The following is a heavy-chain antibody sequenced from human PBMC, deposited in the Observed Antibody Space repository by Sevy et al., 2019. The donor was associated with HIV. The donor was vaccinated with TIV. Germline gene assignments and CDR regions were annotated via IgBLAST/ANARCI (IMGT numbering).Heavy chain of an antibody. CDR3: ARVTYDPLRPIPDAFDI. V-gene: IGHV1-69*13. D-gene: IGHD3-16*01. CDR2: IIPIFGTA. CDR1: GGTFSSYA. J-gene: IGHJ3*02. Sequence: ASVKVSCKASGGTFSSYAISWVRQAPGQGLEWMGGIIPIFGTANYAQKFQGRVTITADESTSTAYMELSSLSSEDTAVYYCARVTYDPLRPIPDAFDIWGQGTMVTVSS.